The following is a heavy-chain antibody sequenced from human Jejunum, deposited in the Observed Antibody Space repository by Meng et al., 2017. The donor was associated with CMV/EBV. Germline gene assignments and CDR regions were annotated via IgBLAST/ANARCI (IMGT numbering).Heavy chain of an antibody. CDR3: ATSSSGFDFWTDY. CDR1: GYTFTGYY. V-gene: IGHV1-2*02. CDR2: INPNSGDT. D-gene: IGHD5-12*01. Sequence: ASGYTFTGYYMPWVRQAPGQGPEWMGWINPNSGDTTYAQQFQGRVTMTRDTSISTAYMELSSLRSDDTAVYYCATSSSGFDFWTDYWGQGTLVTVSS. J-gene: IGHJ4*02.